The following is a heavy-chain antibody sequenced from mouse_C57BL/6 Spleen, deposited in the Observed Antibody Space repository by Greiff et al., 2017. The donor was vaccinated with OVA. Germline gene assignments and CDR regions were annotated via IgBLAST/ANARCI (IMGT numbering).Heavy chain of an antibody. V-gene: IGHV1-69*01. Sequence: VQLQQPGAELVIPGASVKLSCKASGYTFTSYWMHWVKQRPGQGLEWIGEIDPSDSYTNYNQKFKGKSTLTVDKSSSTAYMQLSSLTSEDSAVYYCARPRSSYGYFDVWGTGTTVTVSS. CDR2: IDPSDSYT. CDR3: ARPRSSYGYFDV. D-gene: IGHD1-1*01. CDR1: GYTFTSYW. J-gene: IGHJ1*03.